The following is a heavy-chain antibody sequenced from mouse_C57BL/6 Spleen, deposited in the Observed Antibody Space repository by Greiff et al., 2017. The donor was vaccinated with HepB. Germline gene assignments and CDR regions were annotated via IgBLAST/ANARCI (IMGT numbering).Heavy chain of an antibody. CDR3: TTPLFITTVVASDY. CDR2: IDPEDGDT. J-gene: IGHJ2*01. D-gene: IGHD1-1*01. Sequence: EVKLVESGAELVRPGASVKLSCTASGFNIKDYYMHWVKQRPEQGLEWIGRIDPEDGDTEYAPKFQGKATMTADTSSNTAYLQLSSLTSEDTAVYYCTTPLFITTVVASDYWGQGTTLTVSS. V-gene: IGHV14-1*01. CDR1: GFNIKDYY.